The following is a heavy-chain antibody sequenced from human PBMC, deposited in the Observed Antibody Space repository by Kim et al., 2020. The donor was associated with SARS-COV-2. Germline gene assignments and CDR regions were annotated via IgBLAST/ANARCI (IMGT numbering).Heavy chain of an antibody. V-gene: IGHV3-23*01. J-gene: IGHJ4*02. Sequence: YYADSVKGRFTISRDNSKNTLYLQMNSLRAEDTAVYYCAKGGELLVAFDYWGQGTLVTVSS. D-gene: IGHD3-10*01. CDR3: AKGGELLVAFDY.